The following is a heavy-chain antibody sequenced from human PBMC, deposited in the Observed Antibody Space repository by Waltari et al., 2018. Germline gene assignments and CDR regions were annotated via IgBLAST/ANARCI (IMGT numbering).Heavy chain of an antibody. V-gene: IGHV3-23*04. D-gene: IGHD6-6*01. CDR2: ISGSGGST. Sequence: EVQLVESGGGLVQPGGSLRLSCAASGFTFSSYAMRWVRQAPGKGLEWVSAISGSGGSTDSADSVQGRFTISRDNAKNTLYLQMNSLRAEDTAVYYCAARRSSSPEAFDYWGQGTLVTVSS. CDR3: AARRSSSPEAFDY. CDR1: GFTFSSYA. J-gene: IGHJ4*02.